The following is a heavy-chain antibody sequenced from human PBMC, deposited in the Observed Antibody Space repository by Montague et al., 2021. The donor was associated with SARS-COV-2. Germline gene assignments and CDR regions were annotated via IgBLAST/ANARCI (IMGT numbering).Heavy chain of an antibody. Sequence: SETLSLTCTVSGDSISNSSWWTWVRQSPGRGLEWIGEIFRSGDSNYNPSLKSRVTMSVDMSRNQFSLSLSNVTAADTAIYYCVRGGTMTVVVFDYWGQGTLATVSS. V-gene: IGHV4-4*02. J-gene: IGHJ4*02. CDR1: GDSISNSSW. D-gene: IGHD3-22*01. CDR3: VRGGTMTVVVFDY. CDR2: IFRSGDS.